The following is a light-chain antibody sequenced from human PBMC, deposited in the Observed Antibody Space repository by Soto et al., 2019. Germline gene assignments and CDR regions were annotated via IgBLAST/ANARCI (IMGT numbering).Light chain of an antibody. Sequence: DIQMTQSPSTLSASVGDRVTITCRASQSISSWLAWYQQKPGQAPNILIYDASTLVSGVPSRFSGSGSGTEFTLTISSLQPDDFATYYCQQYNNYFSWTFGQGTKVEIK. CDR2: DAS. J-gene: IGKJ1*01. CDR3: QQYNNYFSWT. CDR1: QSISSW. V-gene: IGKV1-5*01.